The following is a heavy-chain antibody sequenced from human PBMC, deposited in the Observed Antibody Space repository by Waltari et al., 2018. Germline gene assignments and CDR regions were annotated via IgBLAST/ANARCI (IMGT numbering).Heavy chain of an antibody. CDR2: RKEDGSDI. V-gene: IGHV3-7*01. J-gene: IGHJ4*02. CDR3: ARDMGIYTNYVTY. D-gene: IGHD3-16*01. Sequence: EVQLVESGGGLVQPGGSLTLSCAASGFIFSRHWMSWVRQAPGKGPGWVANRKEDGSDIYYVDSVKGRFSISRDNAKNSLYLQMNSLRADDTAIYYCARDMGIYTNYVTYWGQGTLVTVSS. CDR1: GFIFSRHW.